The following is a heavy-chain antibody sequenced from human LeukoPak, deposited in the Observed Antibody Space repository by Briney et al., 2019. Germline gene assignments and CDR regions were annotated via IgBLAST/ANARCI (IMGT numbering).Heavy chain of an antibody. D-gene: IGHD2-21*01. Sequence: SDTLSLTCTVSGGSLGRSNAYWGWIRQTPGKGLEWLGTILHSGYAYNNPSLKSRVTMSVDSSKNQFSLSLSSVTAADTAVYFCARHRGGGGYHYMDVWGKGTTVIVSS. J-gene: IGHJ6*03. V-gene: IGHV4-39*01. CDR1: GGSLGRSNAY. CDR3: ARHRGGGGYHYMDV. CDR2: ILHSGYA.